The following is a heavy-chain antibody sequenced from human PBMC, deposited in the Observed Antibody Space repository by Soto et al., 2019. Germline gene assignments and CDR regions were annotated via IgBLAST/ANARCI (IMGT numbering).Heavy chain of an antibody. CDR2: IYWDDDK. CDR3: AHRGLITMIGPWAFDI. D-gene: IGHD3-22*01. Sequence: QITLKESGPPLVKPTQTLTLTCTFSGFSLSTSGVGVGWIRQPPGKALEWLALIYWDDDKRYSPSLKSRLTITKDTSKNQVVLTMTNMDPVDTATYYCAHRGLITMIGPWAFDIWGQGTMVTVSS. J-gene: IGHJ3*02. V-gene: IGHV2-5*02. CDR1: GFSLSTSGVG.